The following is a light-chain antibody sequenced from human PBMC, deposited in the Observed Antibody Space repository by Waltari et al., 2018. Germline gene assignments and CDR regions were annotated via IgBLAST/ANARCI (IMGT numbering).Light chain of an antibody. J-gene: IGKJ4*01. CDR2: WAS. V-gene: IGKV4-1*01. CDR3: QQYLYDPLT. Sequence: DIVMTQSPDSLAVSLGERATINCKSSLSVLHSSNNKNYIAWYQQKPGQPPKLLIYWASTRQSGVPDRFSGSGSGPDFTLTISSLQAADVAVYYCQQYLYDPLTFGGGTKVEIK. CDR1: LSVLHSSNNKNY.